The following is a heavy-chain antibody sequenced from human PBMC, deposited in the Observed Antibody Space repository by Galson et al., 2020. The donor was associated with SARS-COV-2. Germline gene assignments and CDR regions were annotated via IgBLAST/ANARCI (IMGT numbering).Heavy chain of an antibody. Sequence: LETLSLTCAVYGGSFSGYYWSWIRQPPGKGLEWIGEINHSGSTNYNPSLKSRVTISVDTSKNQFSLKLSSVTAADTAVYYCARGNLYDFWSGYYIDYWGQGTLVTVSS. CDR2: INHSGST. CDR1: GGSFSGYY. D-gene: IGHD3-3*01. CDR3: ARGNLYDFWSGYYIDY. V-gene: IGHV4-34*01. J-gene: IGHJ4*02.